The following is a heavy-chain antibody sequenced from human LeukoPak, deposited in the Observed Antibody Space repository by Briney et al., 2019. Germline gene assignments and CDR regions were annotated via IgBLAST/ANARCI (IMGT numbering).Heavy chain of an antibody. J-gene: IGHJ4*02. Sequence: SETLSLTCTVSGASISSYYWSWIRQPPGKRLEWIGYIYYSGSTNYNPSLKSRVTISVDTSKNQFSLKLSSVTAADTAVYYCASGVEIPYYFDYWGQGTLVTVSS. V-gene: IGHV4-59*01. D-gene: IGHD5-24*01. CDR2: IYYSGST. CDR1: GASISSYY. CDR3: ASGVEIPYYFDY.